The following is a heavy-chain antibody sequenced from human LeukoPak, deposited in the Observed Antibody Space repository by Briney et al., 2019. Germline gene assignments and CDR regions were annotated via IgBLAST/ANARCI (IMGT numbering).Heavy chain of an antibody. CDR2: IRGSGATT. Sequence: GGSLRLSCAASGFTFSVYAMTWVRQSPGKGLEWVSAIRGSGATTYYADSVKGRFTISRDNSKNTLYLQMNSLRAEDTAVYYCAKERTNFDYWGQGTLVTVSS. J-gene: IGHJ4*02. V-gene: IGHV3-23*01. D-gene: IGHD2-8*01. CDR1: GFTFSVYA. CDR3: AKERTNFDY.